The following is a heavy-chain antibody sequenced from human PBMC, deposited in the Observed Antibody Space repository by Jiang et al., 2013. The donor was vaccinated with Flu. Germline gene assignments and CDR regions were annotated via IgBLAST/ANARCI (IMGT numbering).Heavy chain of an antibody. J-gene: IGHJ5*02. CDR2: IIPIFDKA. Sequence: GAEVKKPGSSVRVSCKASGDTFSSFAITWVRLAPGQGLEWMGGIIPIFDKANYAQKFQGRVTITADQSTSTVYMELSSLRYEDTAIYFCARNKVASTTHWLDPWGQGTLVTVSS. V-gene: IGHV1-69*01. D-gene: IGHD4-17*01. CDR1: GDTFSSFA. CDR3: ARNKVASTTHWLDP.